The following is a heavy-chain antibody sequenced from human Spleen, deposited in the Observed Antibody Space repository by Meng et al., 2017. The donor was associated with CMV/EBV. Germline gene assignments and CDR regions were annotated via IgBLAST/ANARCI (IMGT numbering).Heavy chain of an antibody. J-gene: IGHJ4*02. Sequence: ASVKVSCKASGYTFTNFYIHWVRQAPGQGLEWMGWIDPNIGDTNYAQMFQGRVTMTRDTSISTAYMELSRLRSDDTAVYYCARARINRYSSSSSAVDYWGQGTLVTVSS. CDR3: ARARINRYSSSSSAVDY. CDR2: IDPNIGDT. D-gene: IGHD6-6*01. CDR1: GYTFTNFY. V-gene: IGHV1-2*02.